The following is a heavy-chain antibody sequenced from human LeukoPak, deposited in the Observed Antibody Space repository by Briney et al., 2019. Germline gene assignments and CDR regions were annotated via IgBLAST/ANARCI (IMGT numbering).Heavy chain of an antibody. CDR1: GFTLSSYS. V-gene: IGHV3-21*01. CDR2: ISSSSSYI. D-gene: IGHD3-10*01. J-gene: IGHJ3*02. Sequence: PGGSLRLSCAASGFTLSSYSMNWVRQAPGKGLEWVSSISSSSSYIYYADSVKGRFTISRDNAKNSLYLQMNSLRAEDTAVYYCARDPSMVRGVTDAFDIWGQGTMVTVSS. CDR3: ARDPSMVRGVTDAFDI.